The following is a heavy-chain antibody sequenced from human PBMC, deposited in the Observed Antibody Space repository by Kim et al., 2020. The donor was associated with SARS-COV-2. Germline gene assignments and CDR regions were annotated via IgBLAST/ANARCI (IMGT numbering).Heavy chain of an antibody. J-gene: IGHJ1*01. D-gene: IGHD3-10*01. V-gene: IGHV3-21*01. CDR1: GFTFSSYS. Sequence: GGSLRLSCAASGFTFSSYSMNWVRQAPGKGLEWVSSISSSSSYIYYADSVKGRFTISRDNAKNSLYLQMNSLRAEDTAVYYCARGGWLGELRWYFQHWGQGTLVPVSS. CDR3: ARGGWLGELRWYFQH. CDR2: ISSSSSYI.